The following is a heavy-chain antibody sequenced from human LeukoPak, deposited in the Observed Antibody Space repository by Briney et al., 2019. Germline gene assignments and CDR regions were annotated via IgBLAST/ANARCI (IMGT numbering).Heavy chain of an antibody. Sequence: GGSLRLSCAASGFTFDSYAMSWVRQAPGKGLEWVSVISDSGGTTYYADSVKGRFIISRDNSKNTLYLQMNSLRAEDTAVYYCAKDLGSITMIVVVITGFDYWGQGTLVTVSS. J-gene: IGHJ4*02. CDR3: AKDLGSITMIVVVITGFDY. CDR2: ISDSGGTT. CDR1: GFTFDSYA. D-gene: IGHD3-22*01. V-gene: IGHV3-23*01.